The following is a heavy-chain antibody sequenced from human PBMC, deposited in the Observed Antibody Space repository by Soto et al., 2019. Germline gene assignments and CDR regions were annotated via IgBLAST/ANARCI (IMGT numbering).Heavy chain of an antibody. J-gene: IGHJ6*02. Sequence: SGPTLVNPTQTLTLTCTFSGFSLTMPGAHVGWIRQSPGKALEWLALIDWNDDKHYSPSLQSRLTIAKDTSKNQVVLTMTNMGPVDTATYFCVRSGFYMCRPDVWGHVPPVTASS. CDR3: VRSGFYMCRPDV. CDR1: GFSLTMPGAH. V-gene: IGHV2-5*01. CDR2: IDWNDDK. D-gene: IGHD3-3*01.